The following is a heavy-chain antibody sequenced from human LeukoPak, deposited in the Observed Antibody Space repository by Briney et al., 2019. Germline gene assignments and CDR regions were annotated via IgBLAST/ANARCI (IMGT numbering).Heavy chain of an antibody. CDR1: GFTFSSYA. V-gene: IGHV3-23*01. CDR3: AKVKYYYDSSGYSKTIDY. D-gene: IGHD3-22*01. CDR2: ISGSGGST. Sequence: GGSLRLSCAASGFTFSSYAMSWVRQAPGKGLEWVSAISGSGGSTYYADSVKGRFTISRDNSKNTLYQQMNSLRAEDTAVYYCAKVKYYYDSSGYSKTIDYWGQGTLVTVSS. J-gene: IGHJ4*02.